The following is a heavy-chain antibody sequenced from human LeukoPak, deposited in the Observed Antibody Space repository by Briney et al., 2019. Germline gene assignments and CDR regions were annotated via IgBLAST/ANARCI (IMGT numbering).Heavy chain of an antibody. CDR2: IDPSDSRI. Sequence: ASVKLSCKASGGTFSSYAISWVRQLPGKGLEWMGRIDPSDSRINYSPSFQGHVIISVDKSIGTAYLQWSSLRASDTAMYYCARQGRGSYRRDFDYRGQGTLGTVSS. J-gene: IGHJ4*02. V-gene: IGHV5-10-1*01. CDR3: ARQGRGSYRRDFDY. D-gene: IGHD1-26*01. CDR1: GGTFSSYA.